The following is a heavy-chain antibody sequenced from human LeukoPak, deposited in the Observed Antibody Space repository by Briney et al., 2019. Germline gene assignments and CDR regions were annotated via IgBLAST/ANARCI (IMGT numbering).Heavy chain of an antibody. CDR2: IFPADSDT. J-gene: IGHJ4*02. CDR3: ARRPPPLDY. V-gene: IGHV5-51*01. Sequence: GESLKISCKGSGYTFTTSWIGWVRQMPGKGLEWMGVIFPADSDTRYSPSFQGQVTISADKSINTAYLQWSSLKASDTAMYYCARRPPPLDYWGQGTLVTVSS. CDR1: GYTFTTSW.